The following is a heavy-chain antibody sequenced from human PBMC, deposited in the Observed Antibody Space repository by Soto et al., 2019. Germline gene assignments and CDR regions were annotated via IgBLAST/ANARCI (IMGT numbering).Heavy chain of an antibody. CDR1: GYTFTSYG. CDR2: ISSYNGNT. Sequence: QVQLVQSGAEVKKPGASVKVSCKASGYTFTSYGISWVRQAPGQGLEWMGWISSYNGNTNYAQTLQGRVTMTTDTSTSTGYMELRSLTSDDTAVYYCARIRSGSQQLKTDAFDIWGQGTMVTVSS. D-gene: IGHD3-10*01. V-gene: IGHV1-18*01. J-gene: IGHJ3*02. CDR3: ARIRSGSQQLKTDAFDI.